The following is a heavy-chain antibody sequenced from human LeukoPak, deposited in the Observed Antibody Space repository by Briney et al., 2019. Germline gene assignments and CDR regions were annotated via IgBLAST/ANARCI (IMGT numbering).Heavy chain of an antibody. Sequence: SETLSLTCAVYGGPFSGYYWSWIRQPPGKGLEWIGEINHSGSTNYNPSLKSRVTISVDTSKNQFSLKLSSVTAADTAAYYCARGIITMVRGVIPQAPCYFDYWGQGTLVTVSS. D-gene: IGHD3-10*01. J-gene: IGHJ4*02. CDR2: INHSGST. CDR3: ARGIITMVRGVIPQAPCYFDY. CDR1: GGPFSGYY. V-gene: IGHV4-34*01.